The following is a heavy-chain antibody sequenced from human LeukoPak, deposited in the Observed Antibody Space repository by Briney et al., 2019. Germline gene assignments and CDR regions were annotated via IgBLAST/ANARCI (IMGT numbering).Heavy chain of an antibody. CDR1: GYTFTSYD. D-gene: IGHD3-10*01. J-gene: IGHJ4*02. CDR3: ASDYYGSGSYLD. V-gene: IGHV1-8*01. Sequence: GASVKVSCKASGYTFTSYDINWVRQATGQGLEWMGWMNPNSGNTGYAQKFQGRVTVTRNTSISTAYMELSSLRSEDTAVYYCASDYYGSGSYLDWGQGTLVTVSS. CDR2: MNPNSGNT.